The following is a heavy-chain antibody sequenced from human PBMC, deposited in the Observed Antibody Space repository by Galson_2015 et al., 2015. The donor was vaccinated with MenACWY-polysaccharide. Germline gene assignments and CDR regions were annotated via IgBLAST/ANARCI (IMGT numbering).Heavy chain of an antibody. V-gene: IGHV4-30-4*01. CDR3: ASLPLGNCGSVSCYGYFHH. CDR1: GGSIRSGDSY. D-gene: IGHD2-2*01. CDR2: IYYSGRT. J-gene: IGHJ1*01. Sequence: LSLTCTVSGGSIRSGDSYWSWIRQSPGKGLEWIGYIYYSGRTNYSPSLKSRATVSLDTSKNQFSLKLSFVTAADTAVYYCASLPLGNCGSVSCYGYFHHWGQGTLVTVSS.